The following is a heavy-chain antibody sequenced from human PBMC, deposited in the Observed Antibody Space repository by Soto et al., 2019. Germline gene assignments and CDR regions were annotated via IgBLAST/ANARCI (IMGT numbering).Heavy chain of an antibody. V-gene: IGHV3-74*01. D-gene: IGHD1-1*01. CDR3: ARRTDAYNWADY. CDR1: GFMFSSHW. Sequence: EVQLVESGGGLVQPGGSLGLSCAASGFMFSSHWMHWVRQAPGKGLVWVSRISADGSNTNYADSVKGRFTISRDNAKNTLFLQMDSLRAEDTAVYYCARRTDAYNWADYWGQGTLVTVSS. J-gene: IGHJ4*02. CDR2: ISADGSNT.